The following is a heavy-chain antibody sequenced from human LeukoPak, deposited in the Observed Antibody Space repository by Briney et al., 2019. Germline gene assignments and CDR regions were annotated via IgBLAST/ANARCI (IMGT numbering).Heavy chain of an antibody. J-gene: IGHJ6*02. CDR1: GFTFSIYA. V-gene: IGHV3-23*01. CDR2: ISGSGGST. Sequence: GGSLRLSCAASGFTFSIYAMSWVRQAAGKGLEWVSGISGSGGSTNHADSVKGRFTISRDNSKDTLYVQMNSLRAEDTAVYFLAKSVRYCTYTTCSRYYYYGMDVWGQGTTVTVSS. CDR3: AKSVRYCTYTTCSRYYYYGMDV. D-gene: IGHD2-2*01.